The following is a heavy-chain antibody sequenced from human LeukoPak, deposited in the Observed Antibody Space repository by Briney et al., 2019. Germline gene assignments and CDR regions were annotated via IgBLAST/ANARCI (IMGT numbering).Heavy chain of an antibody. Sequence: PETLSLTCTVSGGSTTSYYWTWIRHTPGGRLEWIGGIYTSGSTHYNPSLKSRRTMSVDTSKNQFPLKLSSGTAADTAVYYWARDIPTVCNWFDPWGQGTLVTVSS. CDR1: GGSTTSYY. CDR3: ARDIPTVCNWFDP. D-gene: IGHD2-2*02. J-gene: IGHJ5*02. V-gene: IGHV4-4*07. CDR2: IYTSGST.